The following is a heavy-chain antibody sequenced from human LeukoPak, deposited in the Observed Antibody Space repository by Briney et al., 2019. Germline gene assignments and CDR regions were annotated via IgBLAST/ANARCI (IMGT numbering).Heavy chain of an antibody. Sequence: GGSLRLSCAASGFTFSNYWMHWVRQAPGKGLEWVAVIWYDGSNKYYADSVKGRFTISRDNSKNTLYLQMNSLRAEDTAVYYCARTYYDSSGYLNWGQGTLVTVSS. CDR1: GFTFSNYW. CDR2: IWYDGSNK. CDR3: ARTYYDSSGYLN. D-gene: IGHD3-22*01. J-gene: IGHJ4*02. V-gene: IGHV3-33*08.